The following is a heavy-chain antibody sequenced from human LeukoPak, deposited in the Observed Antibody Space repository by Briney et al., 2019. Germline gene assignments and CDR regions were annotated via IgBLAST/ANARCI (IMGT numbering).Heavy chain of an antibody. CDR1: GFTFSSYG. J-gene: IGHJ5*02. D-gene: IGHD4/OR15-4a*01. CDR2: ISSSSSTI. CDR3: ARDQGYGDDPNWFDP. Sequence: PGGSLRLSCAASGFTFSSYGMHWVRQAPGKGLEWVSYISSSSSTIYYADSVKGRFTISRDNAKNSLYLQMNSLRAEDTAVYYCARDQGYGDDPNWFDPWGQGTLVTVSS. V-gene: IGHV3-48*01.